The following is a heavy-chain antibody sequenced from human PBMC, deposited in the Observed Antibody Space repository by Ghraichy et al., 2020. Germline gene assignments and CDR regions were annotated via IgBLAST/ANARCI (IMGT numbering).Heavy chain of an antibody. V-gene: IGHV1-46*01. Sequence: ASVKVSCKASGYTFTSYYIHWVRQAPGQGLEWMGIISPSGSSTTYAQKFQGRVTMTRDTSSSTVYMELSSLRSEDTAVYSCARSNYGMDVWGQGTTVTVSS. CDR2: ISPSGSST. CDR1: GYTFTSYY. CDR3: ARSNYGMDV. J-gene: IGHJ6*02.